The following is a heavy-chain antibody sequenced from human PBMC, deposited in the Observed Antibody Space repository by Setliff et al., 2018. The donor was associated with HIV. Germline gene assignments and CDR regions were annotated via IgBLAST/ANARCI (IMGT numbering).Heavy chain of an antibody. CDR2: IYNSGTN. D-gene: IGHD6-13*01. Sequence: SETLSLTCAVSGYSISRGYYWGWIRQTPGKGLAWIGNIYNSGTNYYNPSLKSRVTISIDTSKNQFSLKLRSVTAADTAVYYCARHRDPPGSRWIFYYYYMDLWGAGTTVTVSS. V-gene: IGHV4-38-2*01. CDR3: ARHRDPPGSRWIFYYYYMDL. J-gene: IGHJ6*03. CDR1: GYSISRGYY.